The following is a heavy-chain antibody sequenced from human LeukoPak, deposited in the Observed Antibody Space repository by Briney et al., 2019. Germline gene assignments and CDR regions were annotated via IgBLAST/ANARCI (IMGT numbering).Heavy chain of an antibody. J-gene: IGHJ6*02. CDR2: ISSDSYYI. CDR1: GFTYNRYS. Sequence: TGGSLRLSCIASGFTYNRYSMNCVRQSPGKGLEGVSTISSDSYYIYHTHSERRRFNICRDNAENSLYLQMNSLRAEDTAVYYCARELRGYSDPYYYYGMDVWGQGTTVTVCS. D-gene: IGHD5-18*01. CDR3: ARELRGYSDPYYYYGMDV. V-gene: IGHV3-21*06.